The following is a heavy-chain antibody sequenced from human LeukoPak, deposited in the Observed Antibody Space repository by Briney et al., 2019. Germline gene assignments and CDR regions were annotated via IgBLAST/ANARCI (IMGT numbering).Heavy chain of an antibody. CDR2: INPNSGGT. CDR3: AHSYDFWSRLYMDV. Sequence: ASVKVSCKASGYTFTSYYMHWVRQAPGQGLEWMGWINPNSGGTNYAQKFQGRVTMTRDTSISTAYMELSRLRSDDTAVDYCAHSYDFWSRLYMDVWGKGTTVTVSS. D-gene: IGHD3-3*01. CDR1: GYTFTSYY. J-gene: IGHJ6*03. V-gene: IGHV1-2*02.